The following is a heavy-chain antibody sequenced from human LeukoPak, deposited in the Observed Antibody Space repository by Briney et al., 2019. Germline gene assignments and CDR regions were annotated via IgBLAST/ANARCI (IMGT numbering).Heavy chain of an antibody. D-gene: IGHD3-3*01. Sequence: ASVKVSCKASGYTFTSYDINWVRQAAGQGLEWMGWINPNSGNTGYAQKFQGRVTMTRNTSISTAYMELSSLRSEDTAVYYCARFTQGEWLLEHWGQGTLVTVSS. CDR1: GYTFTSYD. CDR2: INPNSGNT. J-gene: IGHJ4*02. V-gene: IGHV1-8*01. CDR3: ARFTQGEWLLEH.